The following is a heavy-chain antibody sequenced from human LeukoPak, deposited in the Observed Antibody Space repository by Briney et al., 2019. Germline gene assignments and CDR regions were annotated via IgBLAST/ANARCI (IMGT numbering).Heavy chain of an antibody. CDR1: VVTLSNDL. CDR3: ARLTSPSSRSTFLGALDM. J-gene: IGHJ3*02. V-gene: IGHV3-7*01. CDR2: IRKDGSQK. Sequence: PGGSLRLSRTTSVVTLSNDLMPWVRQAQGRGLEWVANIRKDGSQKNYVDSVQGRFTVSRDNTQKSLFLQMNSLRAEDTGICYCARLTSPSSRSTFLGALDMWGRGTMVTVSS. D-gene: IGHD2/OR15-2a*01.